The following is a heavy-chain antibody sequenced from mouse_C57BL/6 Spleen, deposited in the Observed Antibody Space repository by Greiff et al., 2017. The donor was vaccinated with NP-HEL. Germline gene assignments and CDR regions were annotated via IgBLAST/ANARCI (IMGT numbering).Heavy chain of an antibody. CDR2: INPNNGGT. J-gene: IGHJ4*01. D-gene: IGHD2-3*01. V-gene: IGHV1-22*01. Sequence: EVQLQQSGPELVKPGASVKMSCKASGYTFTDYNMHWVKQSHGKSLEWIGYINPNNGGTSYNQTFKGKATLTVNKSSSTAYMELRSLTSEDSAVYYCARDGYYVDYAMDYWGQGTSVTVSS. CDR1: GYTFTDYN. CDR3: ARDGYYVDYAMDY.